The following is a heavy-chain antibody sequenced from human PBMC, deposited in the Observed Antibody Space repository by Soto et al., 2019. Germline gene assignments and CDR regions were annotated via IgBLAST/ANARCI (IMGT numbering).Heavy chain of an antibody. CDR1: GYTFTSYA. Sequence: QVQLVQSGAEVKKPGASVKVSCKASGYTFTSYAMHWVRQAPGQRLEWMGWINAGNGNTKYSQKFQGRVTITRDTAASTSYMELSILRSEDTAVYYCAGGFSGGDADWLDPWGQGTLVTVSS. J-gene: IGHJ5*02. CDR2: INAGNGNT. CDR3: AGGFSGGDADWLDP. D-gene: IGHD2-21*02. V-gene: IGHV1-3*01.